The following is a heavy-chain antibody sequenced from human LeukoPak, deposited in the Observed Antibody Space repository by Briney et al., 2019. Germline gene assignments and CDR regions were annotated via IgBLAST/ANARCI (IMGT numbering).Heavy chain of an antibody. CDR3: ARAPGTGPYYDLWSGYYTGFALVGY. J-gene: IGHJ4*02. CDR1: GFTFSSYS. CDR2: ISSSSSYI. V-gene: IGHV3-21*01. D-gene: IGHD3-3*01. Sequence: GGSLRLSCAASGFTFSSYSMNWVRQAPGKGLEWVSSISSSSSYIYYADSVKGRFTISRDNAKNSLYLQMNSLRAEDTAVYYCARAPGTGPYYDLWSGYYTGFALVGYWGQGTLVTVSS.